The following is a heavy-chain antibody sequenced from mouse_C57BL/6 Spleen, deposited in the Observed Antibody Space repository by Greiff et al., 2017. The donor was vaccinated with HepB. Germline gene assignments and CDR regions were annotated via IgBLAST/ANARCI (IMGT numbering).Heavy chain of an antibody. CDR2: IYPGDGDT. CDR3: ATAQATAWFSY. V-gene: IGHV1-80*01. CDR1: GYAFSSYW. Sequence: VQLQQSGAELVKPGASVKISCKASGYAFSSYWMNWVKQRPGKGLEWIGQIYPGDGDTNYNGKFKGKATLTADKSSSTAYMQLSSLTPEDSAVYFCATAQATAWFSYWGQGTLVTVSA. J-gene: IGHJ3*01. D-gene: IGHD3-2*02.